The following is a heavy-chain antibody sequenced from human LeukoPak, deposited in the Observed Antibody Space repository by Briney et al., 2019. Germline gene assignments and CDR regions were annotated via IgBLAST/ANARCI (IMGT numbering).Heavy chain of an antibody. D-gene: IGHD4-17*01. CDR2: IYYSGST. V-gene: IGHV4-59*01. CDR1: GGSISSYY. CDR3: ARDGPNDYGEYYFDY. J-gene: IGHJ4*02. Sequence: SETLSLTCTVSGGSISSYYWSWIRQPPGKGLEWIGYIYYSGSTNYNPSLKSRVTISVDTSKNQFSLKLSSMTAADTAVYYCARDGPNDYGEYYFDYWGQGTLVTVSS.